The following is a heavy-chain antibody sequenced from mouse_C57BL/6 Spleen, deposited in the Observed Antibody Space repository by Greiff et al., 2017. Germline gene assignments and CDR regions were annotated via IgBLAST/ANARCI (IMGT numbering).Heavy chain of an antibody. J-gene: IGHJ1*03. Sequence: EVMLVESEGGLVQPGSSMKLSCTASGFTFSDYYMAWVRQVPEKGLEWVANINYDGSSTYYLDSLKSRFIISRDNAKNILYLQMSSLKSEDTATXYCAREGWGNYVWYFDVWGTGTTVTVSS. CDR1: GFTFSDYY. V-gene: IGHV5-16*01. CDR2: INYDGSST. CDR3: AREGWGNYVWYFDV. D-gene: IGHD2-1*01.